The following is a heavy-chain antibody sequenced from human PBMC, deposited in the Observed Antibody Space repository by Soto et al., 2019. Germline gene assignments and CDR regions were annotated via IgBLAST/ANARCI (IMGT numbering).Heavy chain of an antibody. CDR2: ISGSGGST. Sequence: GGSLRLSCAASGFTFSSYAMSWVRQAPGKGLEWVSAISGSGGSTYYADSVKGRFTISRDNSKNTLYLQMNSLRAEDTAVYYCAGGIGYSYGYPSGCWGQGPLVRVSS. CDR1: GFTFSSYA. CDR3: AGGIGYSYGYPSGC. J-gene: IGHJ4*02. D-gene: IGHD5-18*01. V-gene: IGHV3-23*01.